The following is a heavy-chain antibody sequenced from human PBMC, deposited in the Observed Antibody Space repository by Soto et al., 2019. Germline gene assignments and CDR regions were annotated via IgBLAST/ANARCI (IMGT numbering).Heavy chain of an antibody. CDR1: GYTFTSYY. V-gene: IGHV1-46*03. Sequence: QVQLVQSGAEVKKPGASVKVSCKASGYTFTSYYMHWVRQAPGQGLEWMGIINPSGGSTWSAQKFQGRVTMTWDTSTSTVYMELSSLRSEDTAGYYCARAFYGDYGYFDYWGQGTLVTVSS. CDR2: INPSGGST. CDR3: ARAFYGDYGYFDY. J-gene: IGHJ4*02. D-gene: IGHD4-17*01.